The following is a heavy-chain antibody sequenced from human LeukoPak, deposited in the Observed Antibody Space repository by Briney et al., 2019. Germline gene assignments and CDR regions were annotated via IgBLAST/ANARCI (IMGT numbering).Heavy chain of an antibody. Sequence: GGSLRLSCAASGFTFSDYYMNWIRQAPGKGLERVSYISSSSSPIYYGDSVKGRFTISRDNAKNSLYLQMNSPRAEDTAVYYCARGRLYGPDYWGQGTLVTVSS. V-gene: IGHV3-11*04. D-gene: IGHD4-17*01. CDR3: ARGRLYGPDY. CDR1: GFTFSDYY. J-gene: IGHJ4*02. CDR2: ISSSSSPI.